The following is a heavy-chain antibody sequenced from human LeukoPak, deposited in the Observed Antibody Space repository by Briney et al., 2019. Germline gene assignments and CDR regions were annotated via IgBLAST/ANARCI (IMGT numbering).Heavy chain of an antibody. CDR1: GFTLSGHW. J-gene: IGHJ4*02. Sequence: GGSLRLSCAASGFTLSGHWMSSVRQAPGKGLEWVANINQGGSDKYYVDSVKGRFTISRDNANNLLYLQMSSLRGEDTAVYYCTRDRSRAEDDWGQGTLVTVSS. V-gene: IGHV3-7*01. CDR2: INQGGSDK. D-gene: IGHD1-14*01. CDR3: TRDRSRAEDD.